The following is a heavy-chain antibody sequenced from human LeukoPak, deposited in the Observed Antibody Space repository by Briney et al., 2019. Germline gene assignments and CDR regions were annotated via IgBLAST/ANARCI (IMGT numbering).Heavy chain of an antibody. CDR2: IRSKVYGGTP. V-gene: IGHV3-49*04. CDR1: GFTFGDYA. CDR3: TRDQTPYY. Sequence: GGSLRLPCITSGFTFGDYAMTWVRQAPGKGLEGVGFIRSKVYGGTPEYAASVKGRFTISRDDSKGIAYLQMNSLKTEDTAVYYCTRDQTPYYWGQGALVTVSS. J-gene: IGHJ4*02.